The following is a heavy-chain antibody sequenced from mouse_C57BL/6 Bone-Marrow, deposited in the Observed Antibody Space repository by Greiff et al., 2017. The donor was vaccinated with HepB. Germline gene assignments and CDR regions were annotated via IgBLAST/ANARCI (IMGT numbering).Heavy chain of an antibody. D-gene: IGHD5-1*01. CDR2: INPSTGGT. CDR1: GYSFTGYY. J-gene: IGHJ2*01. V-gene: IGHV1-42*01. CDR3: ARGRLSTDFSDY. Sequence: EVQLVESGPELVKPGASVKISCKASGYSFTGYYMNWVKQSPEKSLEWIGEINPSTGGTTYNQKFKAKATLTVDKSSSTAYMQLKSLTSEDSAVYYCARGRLSTDFSDYWGQGTTLTVSS.